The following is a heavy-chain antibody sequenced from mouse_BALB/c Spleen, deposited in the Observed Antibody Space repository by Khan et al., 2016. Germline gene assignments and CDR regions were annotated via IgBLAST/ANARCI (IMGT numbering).Heavy chain of an antibody. Sequence: VQLQQSGAELVKPGASVKLSCTASGFNIKDTYMHWVKQRPEQGLEWIGRIDPANGNTKYDPKSQGKATITADTSSNTAYLQLSSLTSEDTAVYYCATWDWYFDVWGAGTTVSVST. J-gene: IGHJ1*01. V-gene: IGHV14-3*02. CDR1: GFNIKDTY. D-gene: IGHD4-1*01. CDR2: IDPANGNT. CDR3: ATWDWYFDV.